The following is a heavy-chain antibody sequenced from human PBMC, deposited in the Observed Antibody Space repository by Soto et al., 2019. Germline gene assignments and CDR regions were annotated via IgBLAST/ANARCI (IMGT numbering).Heavy chain of an antibody. J-gene: IGHJ4*02. Sequence: SETLSLTSTVAAGSIRGISYYWGRIRQPPWKGLEWIGSIYYSGSTNYYPSLKCRVTISVDTSKNQFSLKLSSVTAADTAVYYCARRYGSCFDYWGQGTLVTVSS. CDR2: IYYSGST. CDR1: AGSIRGISYY. CDR3: ARRYGSCFDY. V-gene: IGHV4-39*07. D-gene: IGHD5-18*01.